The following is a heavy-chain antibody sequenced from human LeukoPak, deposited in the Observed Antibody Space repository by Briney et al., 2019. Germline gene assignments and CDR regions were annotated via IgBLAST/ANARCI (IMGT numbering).Heavy chain of an antibody. CDR2: IQYDGSNE. J-gene: IGHJ4*02. Sequence: GGSLRLSCAASRFTFSSYGMHWVRQAPGKGLEWVAYIQYDGSNEQYADSVKGRFSISRDSSKNILYLQMNSLRAEDTAVYYCARDGLDSSGYSYWGQGTLVTVSS. D-gene: IGHD3-22*01. V-gene: IGHV3-30*02. CDR1: RFTFSSYG. CDR3: ARDGLDSSGYSY.